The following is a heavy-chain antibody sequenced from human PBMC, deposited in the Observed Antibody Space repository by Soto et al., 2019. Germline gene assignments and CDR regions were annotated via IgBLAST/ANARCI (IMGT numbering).Heavy chain of an antibody. Sequence: EVQLVEAGGGLVQPGGSLRLSCEASGFTFSSKWMTWVRQVSGKGLEWVANINQDATQKYYVDSVKGRFTISRDNAKNSLYLQMNSLRVEDTAVYYCARANAIDDWGQGIMVTVSS. CDR1: GFTFSSKW. J-gene: IGHJ3*01. CDR3: ARANAIDD. V-gene: IGHV3-7*01. CDR2: INQDATQK.